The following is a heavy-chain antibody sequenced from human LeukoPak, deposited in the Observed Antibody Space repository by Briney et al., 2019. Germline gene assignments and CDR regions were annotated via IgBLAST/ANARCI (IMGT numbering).Heavy chain of an antibody. J-gene: IGHJ4*02. V-gene: IGHV3-7*01. Sequence: GGALRLSCAASGFTFSSYLMSWGRQAPGKGVEGVANIRQDGSEKYYVDSVKGRFTISRDNAKNSLYLQMNSLRAEDTAVYYCAREERQGIAAAGNYWGQGTLVTVSS. CDR2: IRQDGSEK. D-gene: IGHD6-13*01. CDR1: GFTFSSYL. CDR3: AREERQGIAAAGNY.